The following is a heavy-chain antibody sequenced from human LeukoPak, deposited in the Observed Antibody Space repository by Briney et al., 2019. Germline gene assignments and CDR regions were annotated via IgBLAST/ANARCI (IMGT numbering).Heavy chain of an antibody. CDR1: GFTFSRYG. V-gene: IGHV3-30*02. D-gene: IGHD2-15*01. CDR3: ATSLGYCCGNICFDHDY. Sequence: GGSLRLSCAASGFTFSRYGMQWVREAPGKGLEWVALIGHDGSKTYHADSVKGRFTISRDNSKNTLYLQMNSLRADDTAVYYCATSLGYCCGNICFDHDYWGQGTLVTISS. CDR2: IGHDGSKT. J-gene: IGHJ4*02.